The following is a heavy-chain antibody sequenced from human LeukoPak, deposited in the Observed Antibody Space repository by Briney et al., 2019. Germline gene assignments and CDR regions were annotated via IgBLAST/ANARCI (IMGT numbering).Heavy chain of an antibody. CDR1: GGSISSSGYY. D-gene: IGHD1-26*01. V-gene: IGHV4-39*01. J-gene: IGHJ5*02. Sequence: PSETLSLTCTVSGGSISSSGYYWGWIRQPPGKGLEWIASIYYSGSTYYKPSLKSRVTISVDTSKSQLSLKLSSLTAADTAVYYCARHEYSGSYYGLSWFDPWGQGTLVTVSS. CDR3: ARHEYSGSYYGLSWFDP. CDR2: IYYSGST.